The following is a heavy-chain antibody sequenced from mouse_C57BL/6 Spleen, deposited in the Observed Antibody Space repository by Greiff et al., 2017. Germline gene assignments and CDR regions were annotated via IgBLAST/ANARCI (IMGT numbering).Heavy chain of an antibody. Sequence: QVQLQQSGAELVKPGASVKISCKASGYAFSSYWMNWVKQRPGKGLEWIGQIYPGDGDTNYNGKFKGKATLTADKSSSTAYMQLSSLTSEDSAVYFCARWTAQAPMDYWGQGTSVTVSS. D-gene: IGHD3-2*02. CDR2: IYPGDGDT. CDR3: ARWTAQAPMDY. V-gene: IGHV1-80*01. CDR1: GYAFSSYW. J-gene: IGHJ4*01.